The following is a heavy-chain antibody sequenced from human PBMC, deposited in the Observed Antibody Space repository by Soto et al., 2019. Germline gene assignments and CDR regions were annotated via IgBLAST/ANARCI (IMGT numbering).Heavy chain of an antibody. J-gene: IGHJ5*02. V-gene: IGHV4-4*02. CDR1: GGSISSSNW. CDR3: ARAPGYYDSSGYLDP. Sequence: SETLSLTCAVSGGSISSSNWWSWVRQPPGKGLEWIGEIYHSGSTNYNPSLKSRVTISVDKSKNQFSLKLSSVTAADTAVYYCARAPGYYDSSGYLDPWGQGTLVTVSS. CDR2: IYHSGST. D-gene: IGHD3-22*01.